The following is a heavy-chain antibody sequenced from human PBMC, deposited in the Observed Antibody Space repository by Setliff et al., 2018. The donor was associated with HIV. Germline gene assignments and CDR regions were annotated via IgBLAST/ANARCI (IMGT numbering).Heavy chain of an antibody. V-gene: IGHV3-21*01. J-gene: IGHJ4*02. CDR3: ARDPYWLEGYFDY. CDR1: GFTFSSYN. D-gene: IGHD6-19*01. CDR2: INSSSNYI. Sequence: GGSLRLSCAASGFTFSSYNMNWVRQAPGKGLEWVSSINSSSNYIYYEDSVKGRFTMSRDNAKNSLYLQMDSLRVEDTGFYYCARDPYWLEGYFDYWGPGTLVTVSS.